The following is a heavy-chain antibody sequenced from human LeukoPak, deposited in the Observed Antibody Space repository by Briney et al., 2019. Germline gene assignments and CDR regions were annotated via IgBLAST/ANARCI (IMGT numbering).Heavy chain of an antibody. Sequence: GGSLRLSCAASGFTFSTYAMSWVRQAPGKGLEWVSAISGSGGSTYYADSVKGRFTISRDNSKNTLYLQMNSLRAEDTAVYYCAKDIAAAGTNYWGQGTLVTVSS. CDR2: ISGSGGST. V-gene: IGHV3-23*01. CDR3: AKDIAAAGTNY. J-gene: IGHJ4*02. CDR1: GFTFSTYA. D-gene: IGHD6-13*01.